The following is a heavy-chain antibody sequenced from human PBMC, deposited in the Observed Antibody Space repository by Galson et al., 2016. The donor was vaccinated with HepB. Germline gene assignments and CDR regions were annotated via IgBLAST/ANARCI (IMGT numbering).Heavy chain of an antibody. CDR3: ATKPRYCSGENCYYYGMDV. Sequence: SVKVSCKASGYTFTKFYMHWVRQAPGQGLEWMGGIVPIYVIVKYAQKFQGRVMITADESTGTVYMELSSLRSEDTALYYCATKPRYCSGENCYYYGMDVWGQGTTVTVSS. J-gene: IGHJ6*02. V-gene: IGHV1-69*13. CDR1: GYTFTKFY. CDR2: IVPIYVIV. D-gene: IGHD2-15*01.